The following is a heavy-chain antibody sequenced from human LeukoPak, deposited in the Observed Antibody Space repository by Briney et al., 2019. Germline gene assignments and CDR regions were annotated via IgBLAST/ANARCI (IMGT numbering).Heavy chain of an antibody. CDR2: IYSGGST. CDR1: GFTVSSNY. J-gene: IGHJ4*02. CDR3: ARVSPFAY. Sequence: PGGSLRLSCAASGFTVSSNYMSWVRQAPGEGLEWVSVIYSGGSTYYADSVQGRFTISRDNAKNTLYLQMNSLRAEDTAVYYCARVSPFAYWGQGTLVTVSS. V-gene: IGHV3-66*01.